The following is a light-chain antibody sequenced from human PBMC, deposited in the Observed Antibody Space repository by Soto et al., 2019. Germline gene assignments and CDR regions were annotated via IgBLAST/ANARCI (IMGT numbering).Light chain of an antibody. CDR2: SNN. V-gene: IGLV1-47*02. J-gene: IGLJ3*02. CDR3: ATWDDSLSGPV. Sequence: QSVLTQPPSASETPGQRVTISCSGSSSNIGNNYVHWYQPLPGTAPKVLIYSNNQRPSGVPDRFSGSKSGTSASLAISGLRSEDEADYYCATWDDSLSGPVFGGGTKLTVL. CDR1: SSNIGNNY.